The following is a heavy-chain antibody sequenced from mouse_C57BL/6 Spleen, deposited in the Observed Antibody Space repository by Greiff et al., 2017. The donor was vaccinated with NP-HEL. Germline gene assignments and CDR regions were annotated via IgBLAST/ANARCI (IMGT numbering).Heavy chain of an antibody. V-gene: IGHV1-59*01. CDR3: ASGDYSNSFAY. D-gene: IGHD2-5*01. CDR2: IDPSDSYT. J-gene: IGHJ3*01. Sequence: QVQLQQPGAELVRPGTSVKLSCKASGYTFTSYWMHWVKQRPGQGLEWIGVIDPSDSYTNYNQKFKGKATLTVDTSSSTAYMQLSSLTSEDSAVYYCASGDYSNSFAYWGQGTLVTVSA. CDR1: GYTFTSYW.